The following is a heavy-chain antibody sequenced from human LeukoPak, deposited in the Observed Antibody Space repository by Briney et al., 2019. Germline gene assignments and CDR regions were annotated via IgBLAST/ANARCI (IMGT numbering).Heavy chain of an antibody. J-gene: IGHJ4*01. V-gene: IGHV4-59*01. CDR3: ARGTNYMGRVFDY. CDR2: IYYSGGT. D-gene: IGHD4/OR15-4a*01. CDR1: DGSISSYY. Sequence: SETLSLTCTVSDGSISSYYWSWIRQPPGKGLEWIGYIYYSGGTNYNPSLKSRVAISVDTSKNQFSLKLNSMTAADTAVYYCARGTNYMGRVFDYWGHGTLVTVSS.